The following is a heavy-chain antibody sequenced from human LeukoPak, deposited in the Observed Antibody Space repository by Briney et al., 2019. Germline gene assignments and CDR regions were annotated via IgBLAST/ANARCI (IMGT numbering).Heavy chain of an antibody. J-gene: IGHJ6*03. CDR3: AGPYAAGTYYYYYMDV. CDR1: GGSFSGYY. Sequence: PSETLSLTCAVYGGSFSGYYWSWIRQPPEKGLEWIGEINHSGSTNYNPSLKSRVTISVDTSKNQFSLKLSSVTAADTAVYYCAGPYAAGTYYYYYMDVWGKGTTVTVSS. CDR2: INHSGST. V-gene: IGHV4-34*01. D-gene: IGHD6-13*01.